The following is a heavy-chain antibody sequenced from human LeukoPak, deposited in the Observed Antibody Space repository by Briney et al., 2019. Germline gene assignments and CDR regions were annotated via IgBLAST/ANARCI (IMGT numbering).Heavy chain of an antibody. CDR2: ISWNSGSI. CDR1: GFTFDDYA. CDR3: AKDKGRRYYYDSSGYDY. Sequence: GGSLRLSCAASGFTFDDYAMHWVRQAPGKGLEWVSGISWNSGSIGYADSVKGRFTISRDNAKNSLYLQMNSLRAEDTALYYCAKDKGRRYYYDSSGYDYWGQGTLVTVSS. J-gene: IGHJ4*02. D-gene: IGHD3-22*01. V-gene: IGHV3-9*01.